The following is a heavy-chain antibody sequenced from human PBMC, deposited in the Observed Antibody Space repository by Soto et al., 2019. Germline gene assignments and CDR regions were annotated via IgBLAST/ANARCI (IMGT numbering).Heavy chain of an antibody. J-gene: IGHJ4*02. Sequence: GGSLRLSXAASGFTFSSFGMNWVRQAPGKGLEWVSLISDSGGSTYHADSAKGRFTISRDNSKNTLYLQMNSLRAEDTAVYYCAKAATVTTLYNFDFWGQGTLVTVSS. D-gene: IGHD4-4*01. CDR3: AKAATVTTLYNFDF. V-gene: IGHV3-23*01. CDR2: ISDSGGST. CDR1: GFTFSSFG.